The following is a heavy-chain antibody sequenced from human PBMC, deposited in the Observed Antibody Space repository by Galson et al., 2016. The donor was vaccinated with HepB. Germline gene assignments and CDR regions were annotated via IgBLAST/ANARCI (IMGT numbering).Heavy chain of an antibody. CDR2: IKQDGSEK. J-gene: IGHJ4*02. CDR1: GFTFSNYW. CDR3: ARSSSLLWFRESPFDY. Sequence: SLRLSCAAYGFTFSNYWMSWVRQAPGKGLEWVAKIKQDGSEKFYVDSVKGRFNISRDNAKNSLYLQMNSLRVEDTAVYYCARSSSLLWFRESPFDYWGQGTLVTVSS. D-gene: IGHD3-10*01. V-gene: IGHV3-7*01.